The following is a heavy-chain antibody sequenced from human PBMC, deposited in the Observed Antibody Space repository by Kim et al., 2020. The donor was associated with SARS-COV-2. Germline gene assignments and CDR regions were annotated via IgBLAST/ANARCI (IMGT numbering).Heavy chain of an antibody. Sequence: GGSLRLSCAASGFTFGDYAMHWVRQAPGKGLEWVSGISWNSGNIDFADSVKGRFTISRDNAKNSLYLEMNSLRTEDTALYYCAKDIQFASAWHRFYYGMDVGGQGTTVTVSS. CDR1: GFTFGDYA. V-gene: IGHV3-9*01. D-gene: IGHD6-19*01. CDR2: ISWNSGNI. CDR3: AKDIQFASAWHRFYYGMDV. J-gene: IGHJ6*02.